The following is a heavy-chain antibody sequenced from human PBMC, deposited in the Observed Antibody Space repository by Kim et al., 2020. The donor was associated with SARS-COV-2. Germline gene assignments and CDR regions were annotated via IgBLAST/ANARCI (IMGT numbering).Heavy chain of an antibody. CDR2: IYYSGST. CDR3: AILGPRGGGR. V-gene: IGHV4-59*08. CDR1: GGSISSYY. D-gene: IGHD3-16*01. Sequence: SETLSLTCTVSGGSISSYYWSWIRQPPGKGLEWIGYIYYSGSTNYNPSLKSRVTISVDTSKNQFSLKLSSVTAADTAVYYCAILGPRGGGRWGQGTLVTVSS. J-gene: IGHJ4*02.